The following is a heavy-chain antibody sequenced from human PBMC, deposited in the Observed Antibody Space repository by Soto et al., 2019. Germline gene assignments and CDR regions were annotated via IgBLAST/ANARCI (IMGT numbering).Heavy chain of an antibody. CDR1: GGSISSINW. J-gene: IGHJ6*02. V-gene: IGHV4-4*02. CDR3: ARGGGPDIAYGMDV. Sequence: SETLSLTCDVSGGSISSINWWSWVRQPPGKGLKWIGEIYHSGSTTYNPSLKSRVTISVDKSKNQFSLKLKPVTAADTAIYYCARGGGPDIAYGMDVWGQGTTVTVSS. CDR2: IYHSGST. D-gene: IGHD5-12*01.